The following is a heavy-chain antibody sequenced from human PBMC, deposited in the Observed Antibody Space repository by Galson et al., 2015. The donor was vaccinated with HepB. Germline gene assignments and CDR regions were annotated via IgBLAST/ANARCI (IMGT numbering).Heavy chain of an antibody. CDR2: INHSGST. Sequence: SETLSLTCAVYGGSFSGYYWSWIRQPPGKGLEWIGEINHSGSTNYNPSLKSRVTISVDTSKNQFSLKLSSVTAADTAVYYCARDFLSPYSSGWYRRGWFDPWGQGTLVTVSS. J-gene: IGHJ5*02. CDR3: ARDFLSPYSSGWYRRGWFDP. V-gene: IGHV4-34*01. D-gene: IGHD6-19*01. CDR1: GGSFSGYY.